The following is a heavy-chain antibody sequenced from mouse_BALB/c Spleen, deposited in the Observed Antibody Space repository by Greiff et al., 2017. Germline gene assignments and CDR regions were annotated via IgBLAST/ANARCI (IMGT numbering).Heavy chain of an antibody. Sequence: QVQLQQPGAELVKPGASVQMSCKASGYTFTSYWMHWVKQRPGQGLEWIGTIDPSDSYTSYNQKFKGKATLTVDTSSSTAYMQLSSLTSEDSAVYYCTRRILRIPNYFGYWGQGTTLTVSS. CDR3: TRRILRIPNYFGY. V-gene: IGHV1S127*01. J-gene: IGHJ2*01. CDR1: GYTFTSYW. D-gene: IGHD1-2*01. CDR2: IDPSDSYT.